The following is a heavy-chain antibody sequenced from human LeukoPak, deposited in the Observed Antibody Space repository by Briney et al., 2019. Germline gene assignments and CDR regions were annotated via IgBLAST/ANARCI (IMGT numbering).Heavy chain of an antibody. V-gene: IGHV3-53*01. J-gene: IGHJ6*02. D-gene: IGHD6-19*01. Sequence: GSLRLSCAASGFTVSSNYMSWVRQAPGKGLEWVSVIYSGGSTYYADSVKGRFTISRDNSENTLYLQMNSLRAEDTAVYYCARDRRDSSGWSDGRYYYGMDVWGQGTTVTVSS. CDR3: ARDRRDSSGWSDGRYYYGMDV. CDR1: GFTVSSNY. CDR2: IYSGGST.